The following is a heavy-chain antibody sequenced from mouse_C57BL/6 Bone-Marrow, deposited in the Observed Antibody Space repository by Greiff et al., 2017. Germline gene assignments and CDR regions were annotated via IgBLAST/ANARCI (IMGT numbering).Heavy chain of an antibody. CDR1: GYTFTSYW. V-gene: IGHV1-69*01. J-gene: IGHJ2*01. Sequence: LQEPGAELVMPGASVKLSCKASGYTFTSYWMHWVKQRPGQGLEWIGEIDPSDSYTNYTQQFKGKSTLTVDKSSSTASMQLSSLTSEDSAVYYCASDYYYGLYYVDDGDQGTTLTGSS. CDR2: IDPSDSYT. CDR3: ASDYYYGLYYVDD. D-gene: IGHD1-1*01.